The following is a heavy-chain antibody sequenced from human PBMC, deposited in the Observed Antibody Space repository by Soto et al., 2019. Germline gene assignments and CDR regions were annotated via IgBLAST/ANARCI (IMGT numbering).Heavy chain of an antibody. D-gene: IGHD6-13*01. CDR1: GYTFTSYD. CDR2: MNPNSGNT. J-gene: IGHJ3*02. CDR3: ARGLTSSSSWYTWPSVGAFDI. V-gene: IGHV1-8*01. Sequence: ASVKVSCKASGYTFTSYDINWVRQATGQGLEWMGWMNPNSGNTGCAQKFQGRVTMTRNTSISTAYMELGSLRSEETAVYYCARGLTSSSSWYTWPSVGAFDIWGQGTMVTVSS.